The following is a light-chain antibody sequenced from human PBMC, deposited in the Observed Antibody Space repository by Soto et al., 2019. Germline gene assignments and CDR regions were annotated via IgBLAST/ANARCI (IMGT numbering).Light chain of an antibody. V-gene: IGLV2-14*01. J-gene: IGLJ1*01. CDR2: DVS. CDR3: SSYASSSTPWV. Sequence: QSALTQPASVSGSPVQSITISCTGTSSDVGGYNYVSWNQQHPGKAPKLMIYDVSDRPSGVSNRFSGSKSGNTASLTISGFQAEEEADYYCSSYASSSTPWVFGTGTKVTVL. CDR1: SSDVGGYNY.